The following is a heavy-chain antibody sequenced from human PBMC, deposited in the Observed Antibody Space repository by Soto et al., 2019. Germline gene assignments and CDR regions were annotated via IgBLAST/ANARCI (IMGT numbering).Heavy chain of an antibody. V-gene: IGHV4-31*03. D-gene: IGHD2-15*01. Sequence: QVQLQESGPGLVKPSQTLSHTCTVSGGSISSGGYYWSLIRQHPGKGLEWIGYIYYSGSTYYNPSLKSRVTISVDTSKNQXSLNLSSVTAAXTXXXYXXXTPRYWGQGTLVTVSS. CDR2: IYYSGST. J-gene: IGHJ4*02. CDR1: GGSISSGGYY. CDR3: XXTPRY.